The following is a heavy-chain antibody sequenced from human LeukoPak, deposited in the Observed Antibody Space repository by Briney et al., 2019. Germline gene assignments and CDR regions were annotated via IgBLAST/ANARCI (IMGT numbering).Heavy chain of an antibody. Sequence: SSETLPLTCTVSGGSIRPYYWSWIRQPPGKGLEWIGYIYYTGSTNYNPSLKSRVTISVDTSKSQFSLKLSSVTAADTAVYYCARVGDWNDLVYWGQGTLVTVSS. CDR1: GGSIRPYY. CDR3: ARVGDWNDLVY. CDR2: IYYTGST. D-gene: IGHD1-1*01. V-gene: IGHV4-59*01. J-gene: IGHJ4*02.